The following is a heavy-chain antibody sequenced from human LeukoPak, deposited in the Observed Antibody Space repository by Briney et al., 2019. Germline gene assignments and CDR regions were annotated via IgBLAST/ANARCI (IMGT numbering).Heavy chain of an antibody. D-gene: IGHD5-12*01. CDR1: GFTFSNHA. V-gene: IGHV3-23*01. Sequence: PGGSLRLSCAASGFTFSNHAMSWVRQAPGKGLEWVSDISGSGGGTYYADSVKGRFTISRDNSKNTLYLQMDSLRAEDTAVYYCAKKWGGYDSPFNYWGQGTLVTVSS. CDR3: AKKWGGYDSPFNY. J-gene: IGHJ4*02. CDR2: ISGSGGGT.